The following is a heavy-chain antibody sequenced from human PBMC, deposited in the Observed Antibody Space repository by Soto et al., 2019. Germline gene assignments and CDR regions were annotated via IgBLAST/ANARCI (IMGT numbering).Heavy chain of an antibody. CDR1: GGSFSGYY. CDR3: ARRSIRIVVVNHILFDY. Sequence: SETLSLTCAVSGGSFSGYYWSWIRQPPGKGLEWIGEINNSGSTNYNPSLKSRVTISVDTSKNQFSLKLSSVTAADTAVYYCARRSIRIVVVNHILFDYWGQGTLVTVSS. D-gene: IGHD3-22*01. CDR2: INNSGST. V-gene: IGHV4-34*01. J-gene: IGHJ4*02.